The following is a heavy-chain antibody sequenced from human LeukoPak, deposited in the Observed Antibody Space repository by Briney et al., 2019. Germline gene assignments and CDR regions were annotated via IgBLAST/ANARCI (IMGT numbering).Heavy chain of an antibody. CDR2: IIPILGIA. V-gene: IGHV1-69*04. J-gene: IGHJ4*02. CDR1: GGTFSSYA. CDR3: ARGDILTGYYYDY. D-gene: IGHD3-9*01. Sequence: SVKVSCKASGGTFSSYAISWVRQAPGQGLEWMGRIIPILGIANYAQKFQDRVTITADKSTSTAYMELSSLRSEDTAVYYCARGDILTGYYYDYWGQGTLVTVSS.